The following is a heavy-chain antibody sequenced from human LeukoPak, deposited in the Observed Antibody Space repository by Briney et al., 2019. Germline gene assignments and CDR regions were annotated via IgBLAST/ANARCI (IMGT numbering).Heavy chain of an antibody. CDR2: ISYDGSNK. D-gene: IGHD3-10*01. Sequence: PGGSLTLSCAASGFTFSSYAMHWVRQAPGEGLEWVAVISYDGSNKYYADSVKGRFTISRDNSKNTLYLQMNSLRAEDTAVYYCARDPGGSGSYLFDYWGQGTLVTVSS. V-gene: IGHV3-30-3*01. CDR3: ARDPGGSGSYLFDY. J-gene: IGHJ4*02. CDR1: GFTFSSYA.